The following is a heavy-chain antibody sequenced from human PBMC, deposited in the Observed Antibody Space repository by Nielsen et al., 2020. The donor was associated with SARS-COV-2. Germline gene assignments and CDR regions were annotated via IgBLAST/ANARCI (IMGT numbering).Heavy chain of an antibody. D-gene: IGHD5-12*01. CDR3: ARESSGYDHYNYGMDV. CDR1: GGSISSGGYY. J-gene: IGHJ6*02. CDR2: IYFSGRT. V-gene: IGHV4-31*03. Sequence: LRLSCTVSGGSISSGGYYWSWVRHHPGKGLEWIGYIYFSGRTCYNPSLKSRVTISVDTSKNQFSLSLRSVTAADTAVYYCARESSGYDHYNYGMDVWGQGTTVTVSS.